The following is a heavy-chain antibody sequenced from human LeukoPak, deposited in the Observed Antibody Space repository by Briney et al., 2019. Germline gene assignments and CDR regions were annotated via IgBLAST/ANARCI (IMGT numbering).Heavy chain of an antibody. CDR3: ASLKNSYDSSGYLVTDAFDI. J-gene: IGHJ3*02. V-gene: IGHV1-46*01. D-gene: IGHD3-22*01. CDR2: INPSGGST. CDR1: GYTFTSYY. Sequence: GASVKVSCKASGYTFTSYYMHWVRQAPGQGLEWMGIINPSGGSTSYAQKLQGRVTMTTDTSTSTAYMELRSLRSDDTAVYYCASLKNSYDSSGYLVTDAFDIWGQGTMVTVSS.